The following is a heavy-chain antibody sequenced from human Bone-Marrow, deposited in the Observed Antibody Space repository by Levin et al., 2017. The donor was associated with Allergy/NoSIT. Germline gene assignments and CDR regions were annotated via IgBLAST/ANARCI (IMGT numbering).Heavy chain of an antibody. CDR3: ARDRSGNYFYF. CDR2: IYFVGSKT. V-gene: IGHV3-33*01. D-gene: IGHD2/OR15-2a*01. CDR1: GFPFSAYG. J-gene: IGHJ4*02. Sequence: GGSLRLSCAASGFPFSAYGMHWIRQGPGKGLEWVAFIYFVGSKTYYADSVEGRFTISRDNSKNTVYLQMDSLRGDDTAMYYCARDRSGNYFYFWGQGTQVTVSS.